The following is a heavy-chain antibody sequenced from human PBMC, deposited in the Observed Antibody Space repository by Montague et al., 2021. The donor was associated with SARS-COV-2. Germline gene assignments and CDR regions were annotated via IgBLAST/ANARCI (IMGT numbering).Heavy chain of an antibody. Sequence: SETLCLTCALYGGSFSGFQWSWIRQSPGKGLEWIGEINQSGSTNYNVSLKSRLTMSLDTSKNQVSLKLSSVTAADTAVYYCATSSSRSYYVGIDYWGQGTLVTVTS. J-gene: IGHJ4*02. CDR3: ATSSSRSYYVGIDY. CDR1: GGSFSGFQ. V-gene: IGHV4-34*01. D-gene: IGHD3-10*01. CDR2: INQSGST.